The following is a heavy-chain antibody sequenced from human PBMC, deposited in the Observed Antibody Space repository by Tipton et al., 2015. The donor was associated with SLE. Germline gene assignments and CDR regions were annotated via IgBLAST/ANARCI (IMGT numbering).Heavy chain of an antibody. V-gene: IGHV4-39*01. J-gene: IGHJ5*02. CDR2: VYYSGST. D-gene: IGHD4-23*01. CDR3: ARRGRSTVVTPWFDP. CDR1: GVSISSSSYY. Sequence: LSLTCTVSGVSISSSSYYWAWIRQPPGKGLEWIGSVYYSGSTYYSPSLKSRVTISVDTSKNQFSLNLSSVTAADTAVYYCARRGRSTVVTPWFDPWGQGTLVTVSS.